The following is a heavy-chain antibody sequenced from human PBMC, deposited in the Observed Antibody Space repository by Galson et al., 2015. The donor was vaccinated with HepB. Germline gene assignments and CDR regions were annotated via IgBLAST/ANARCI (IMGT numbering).Heavy chain of an antibody. D-gene: IGHD4-17*01. J-gene: IGHJ4*02. V-gene: IGHV1-18*01. CDR3: ARDSHLKKVGGRYGDYVSWGAIGY. Sequence: SVKVSCKASGYTFTSYGISWVRQAPGQGLEWMGWISAYNGNTNYAQKLQGRVTMTTDTSTSTAYMELRSLRSDDTAVYYCARDSHLKKVGGRYGDYVSWGAIGYWGQGTLVTASS. CDR2: ISAYNGNT. CDR1: GYTFTSYG.